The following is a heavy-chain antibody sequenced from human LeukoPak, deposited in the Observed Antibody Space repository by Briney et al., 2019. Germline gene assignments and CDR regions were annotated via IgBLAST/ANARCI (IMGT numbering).Heavy chain of an antibody. V-gene: IGHV1-69*06. D-gene: IGHD5-18*01. J-gene: IGHJ4*02. CDR3: ARGLVRGYSYGLVSFDY. CDR1: GGTFSSYA. Sequence: SVKVSCKASGGTFSSYAISWVRQAPGQGLEWMGGIIPIFGTANYAQKFRGRVTITADKSTSTAYMELSSLGSEDTAVYYCARGLVRGYSYGLVSFDYWGQGTLVTVSS. CDR2: IIPIFGTA.